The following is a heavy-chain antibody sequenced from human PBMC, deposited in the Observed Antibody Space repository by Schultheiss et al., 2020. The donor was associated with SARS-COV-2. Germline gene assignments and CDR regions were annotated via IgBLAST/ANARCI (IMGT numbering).Heavy chain of an antibody. CDR1: GGSISSHY. CDR3: AGRPLAWFDP. Sequence: GSLRLSCSVSGGSISSHYSDWIRQPPGKGLEWIGSISHSGITYHNPALKSRVSISADPSRNQFSLKLSSVTAADTAIYCCAGRPLAWFDPWGQGILVTASS. J-gene: IGHJ5*02. V-gene: IGHV4-39*01. D-gene: IGHD6-25*01. CDR2: ISHSGIT.